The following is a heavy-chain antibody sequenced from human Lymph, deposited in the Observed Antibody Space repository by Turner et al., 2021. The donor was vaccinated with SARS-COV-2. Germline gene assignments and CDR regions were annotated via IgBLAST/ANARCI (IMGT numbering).Heavy chain of an antibody. CDR2: IYPGDCGT. Sequence: EVQLVQPGAEVKKNGESLKISCKGSGYSFTNYWIGWGRQMPGKGLGWMWFIYPGDCGTRYSPSVQYQVTISADKSNSTAYLQWSSLEASDTAMYYCARREWGGSLGHIDYWGQGTLVTVSS. J-gene: IGHJ4*02. CDR1: GYSFTNYW. V-gene: IGHV5-51*01. CDR3: ARREWGGSLGHIDY. D-gene: IGHD3-3*01.